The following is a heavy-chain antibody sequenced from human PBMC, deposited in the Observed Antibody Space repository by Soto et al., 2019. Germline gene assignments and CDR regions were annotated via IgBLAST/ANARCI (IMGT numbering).Heavy chain of an antibody. D-gene: IGHD2-2*01. V-gene: IGHV3-74*01. J-gene: IGHJ5*02. CDR1: GFTFSSYW. Sequence: GGSLRLSCAASGFTFSSYWMHWVRQAPGKGLVWVSRINSDGSSTSYADSVKGRFTNSRDNAKKTLFWQMNSLRAEDTAVYYCASLIVVVPAAITVPDNWFDPWGQGTLVTVSS. CDR2: INSDGSST. CDR3: ASLIVVVPAAITVPDNWFDP.